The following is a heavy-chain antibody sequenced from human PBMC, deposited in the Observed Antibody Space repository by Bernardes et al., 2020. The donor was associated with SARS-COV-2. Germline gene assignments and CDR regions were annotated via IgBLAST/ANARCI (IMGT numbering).Heavy chain of an antibody. Sequence: GRSLRLSCAASGFIFSTSWMHWVRQAPGKGLVWVSRIDDAATTRNYADAVKGRFTVSRDNAKNTLYLQMDSLTDEDAAFYYCARGGNYYLDYWGQGTLVTVSS. D-gene: IGHD1-26*01. V-gene: IGHV3-74*01. CDR1: GFIFSTSW. CDR2: IDDAATTR. CDR3: ARGGNYYLDY. J-gene: IGHJ4*02.